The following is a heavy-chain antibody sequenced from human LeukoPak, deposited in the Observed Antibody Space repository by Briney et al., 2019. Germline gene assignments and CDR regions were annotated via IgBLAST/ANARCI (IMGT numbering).Heavy chain of an antibody. CDR3: ARFSGDPPVFDY. V-gene: IGHV1-18*01. D-gene: IGHD4-17*01. CDR2: VHPDSGDT. J-gene: IGHJ4*02. CDR1: GSTFTGYY. Sequence: GASVKVSCKSSGSTFTGYYMHWVRQAPGQGLEWMGWVHPDSGDTNYAQKLQGRVTMTTDTSTSTAYMELRSLRSDDTAVYYCARFSGDPPVFDYWGRGTLVTVSS.